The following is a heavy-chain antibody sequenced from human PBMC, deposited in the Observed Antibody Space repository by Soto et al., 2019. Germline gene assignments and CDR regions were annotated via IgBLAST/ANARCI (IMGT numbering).Heavy chain of an antibody. CDR3: ARLGVATINAPSNDY. Sequence: HGESLKISCKGSGYSCTSYWNSWVRQVPGKGMESMGRIDPSESYTNYTPSFSGHVTISADKSISTAYLQRSSLKASNTAMDCYARLGVATINAPSNDYWGQETLVTDSS. J-gene: IGHJ4*02. V-gene: IGHV5-10-1*01. CDR2: IDPSESYT. CDR1: GYSCTSYW. D-gene: IGHD5-12*01.